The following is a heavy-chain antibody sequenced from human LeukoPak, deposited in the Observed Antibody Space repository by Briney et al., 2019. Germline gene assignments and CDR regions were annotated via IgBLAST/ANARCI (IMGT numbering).Heavy chain of an antibody. J-gene: IGHJ4*02. CDR3: ARDAVTMVQGVIIKFDY. CDR1: GFTFSSYS. Sequence: LSGGSLRLSCAASGFTFSSYSMNWVRQAPGKGLEWVSYISSSSSTIYYADSVKGRFTISRDNAKNSLYLQMNSLRGEDTAAYYCARDAVTMVQGVIIKFDYWGQGTLVTVSS. CDR2: ISSSSSTI. V-gene: IGHV3-48*01. D-gene: IGHD3-10*01.